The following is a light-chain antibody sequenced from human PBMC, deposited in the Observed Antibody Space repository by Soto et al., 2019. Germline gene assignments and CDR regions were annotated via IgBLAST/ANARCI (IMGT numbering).Light chain of an antibody. CDR1: QFIRTD. CDR3: LQDYNYPYT. Sequence: AIQVTQSPSSLSASVGGRVTITCRSSQFIRTDLAWYQQKPGKAPKLLVYAGSTLQSGVPSRFSGSGSGTDFTLTISSLQPEDFATYYCLQDYNYPYTFGQGTLLEIK. CDR2: AGS. J-gene: IGKJ2*01. V-gene: IGKV1-6*02.